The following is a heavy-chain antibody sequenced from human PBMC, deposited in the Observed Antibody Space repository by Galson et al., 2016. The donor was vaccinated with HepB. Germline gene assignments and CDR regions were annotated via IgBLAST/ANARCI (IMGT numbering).Heavy chain of an antibody. J-gene: IGHJ6*04. CDR2: ISSRGSAE. Sequence: LEWVSYISSRGSAEKYADSVQGRFTISRDNAKNSMYLQMNSLRVEDTAVYYCARDRSNYAGPYYGLDVWGEGTTVTVSS. V-gene: IGHV3-11*01. CDR3: ARDRSNYAGPYYGLDV. D-gene: IGHD4-11*01.